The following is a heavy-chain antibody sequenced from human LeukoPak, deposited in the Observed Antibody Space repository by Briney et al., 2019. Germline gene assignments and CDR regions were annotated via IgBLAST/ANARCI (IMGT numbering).Heavy chain of an antibody. CDR2: INSDGSST. V-gene: IGHV3-74*03. D-gene: IGHD3-22*01. J-gene: IGHJ4*02. CDR1: GFTFNSYW. CDR3: ARDVDYHVTSECFDY. Sequence: GGSLRLSCAASGFTFNSYWMHWARQAPGKGLVWVSRINSDGSSTTYADSVKGRFTIARDNAKNTLYLQMNSLRPEDTAVYYCARDVDYHVTSECFDYWGQGTLVTVSS.